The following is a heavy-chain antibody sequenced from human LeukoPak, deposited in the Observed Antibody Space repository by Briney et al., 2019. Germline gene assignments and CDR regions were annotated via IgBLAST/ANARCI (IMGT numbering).Heavy chain of an antibody. J-gene: IGHJ6*02. CDR3: ARDQSPEWELLPIYYYGMDV. D-gene: IGHD1-26*01. V-gene: IGHV3-30-3*01. CDR2: ISYDGSNK. CDR1: GFTFSSYA. Sequence: GGSLRLSCAASGFTFSSYAMHWVRQAPGKGLEWVAVISYDGSNKYYADFVKGRFTISRDNSKNTLYLQMNSLRAEDTAVYYCARDQSPEWELLPIYYYGMDVWGQGTTVTVSS.